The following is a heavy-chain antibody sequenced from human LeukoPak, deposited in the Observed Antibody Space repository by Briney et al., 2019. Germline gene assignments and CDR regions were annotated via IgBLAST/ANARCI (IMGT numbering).Heavy chain of an antibody. CDR3: ARSVGLVNKAFDI. Sequence: PGGSLRLSCAASGFTFSSYSMNWVRQAPGKGLEWVSYISSSSSTIYYADSVKGRFTISRDSAKNSLYLQMNSLRAEDTAVYYCARSVGLVNKAFDIWGQGTMVTVSS. J-gene: IGHJ3*02. CDR1: GFTFSSYS. CDR2: ISSSSSTI. V-gene: IGHV3-48*04. D-gene: IGHD2-2*01.